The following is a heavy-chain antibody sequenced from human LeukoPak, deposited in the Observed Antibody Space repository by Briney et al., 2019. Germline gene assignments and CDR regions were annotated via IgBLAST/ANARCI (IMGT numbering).Heavy chain of an antibody. CDR2: ISGSGGST. J-gene: IGHJ4*02. D-gene: IGHD3-22*01. CDR3: AKSGYDSSGYYLNYFDY. Sequence: GGSLRLSCAASGLTFSSYAMSWVRQAPGKGLEWVSAISGSGGSTYYADSVKGRFTISRNNSKNTLYLQMNSLRAEDTAVYYCAKSGYDSSGYYLNYFDYWGQGTLVTVSS. CDR1: GLTFSSYA. V-gene: IGHV3-23*01.